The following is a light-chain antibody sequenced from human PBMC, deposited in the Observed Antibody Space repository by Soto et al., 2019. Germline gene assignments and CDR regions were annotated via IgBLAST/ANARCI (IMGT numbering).Light chain of an antibody. V-gene: IGLV2-14*01. CDR1: SSDIGGHNF. CDR3: SSYTFSNTWV. J-gene: IGLJ3*02. CDR2: GVS. Sequence: QSALTQPASVSESLGQSITNSCSGTSSDIGGHNFVSWYQQLPGKTPKVLIYGVSNRPSGISNRFSGSKSGNTASLTISGLQAEDEADYYCSSYTFSNTWVFGGATKLTVL.